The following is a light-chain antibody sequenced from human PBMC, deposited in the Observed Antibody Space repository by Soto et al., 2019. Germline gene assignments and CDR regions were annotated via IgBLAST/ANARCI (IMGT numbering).Light chain of an antibody. Sequence: DIVLTQSPGTLSLSPGERATLSCRASQSVTNNYLAWYQQKPGQAPSLLIYAASSRASGIPDKFSGSGSGTDFPLTISRLEPEDFAVYYCQHYGSSPQTFGQGTKVDIK. V-gene: IGKV3-20*01. J-gene: IGKJ1*01. CDR1: QSVTNNY. CDR2: AAS. CDR3: QHYGSSPQT.